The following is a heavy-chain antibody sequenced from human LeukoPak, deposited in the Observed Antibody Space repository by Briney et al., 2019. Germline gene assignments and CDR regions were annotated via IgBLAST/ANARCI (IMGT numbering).Heavy chain of an antibody. CDR3: AREAVIPPGDNWFDP. Sequence: ASVKVSCKAFGYTFTSYGISWVRQAPGQGLEWMGWISAYNGNTNYAQKLQGRVTMTTDTSTSTAYMELSSLRSEDTAVYYCAREAVIPPGDNWFDPWGQGTLVTVSS. D-gene: IGHD3-16*02. V-gene: IGHV1-18*01. CDR2: ISAYNGNT. J-gene: IGHJ5*02. CDR1: GYTFTSYG.